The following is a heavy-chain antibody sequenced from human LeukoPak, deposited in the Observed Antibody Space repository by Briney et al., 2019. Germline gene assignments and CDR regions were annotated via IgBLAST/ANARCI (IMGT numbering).Heavy chain of an antibody. V-gene: IGHV1-69*13. CDR2: IIPIFGTA. D-gene: IGHD3-3*01. Sequence: SVKVSCKASGGTFSSYATSWVRQAPGQGLEWMGGIIPIFGTANYAQKFQGRVTITADESTSTAYMELSSLRSEDTAVYYCARGAQTADFWSGRTYFDYWGQGTLVTVSS. CDR1: GGTFSSYA. J-gene: IGHJ4*02. CDR3: ARGAQTADFWSGRTYFDY.